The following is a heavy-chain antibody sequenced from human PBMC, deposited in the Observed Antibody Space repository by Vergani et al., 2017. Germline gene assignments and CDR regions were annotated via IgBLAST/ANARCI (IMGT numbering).Heavy chain of an antibody. CDR3: ARGYYDSSGYYFAEYFQH. CDR2: INPNSGGT. D-gene: IGHD3-22*01. V-gene: IGHV1-2*02. CDR1: GYTFTGYY. Sequence: QVQLVQSGAEVKKPGASVQVSCKASGYTFTGYYMHWVLQAPGQGLEWMGWINPNSGGTNYAQKFQGRVTMTRDTSISTVYMELSRLRSDDTAVYYCARGYYDSSGYYFAEYFQHWGQGTLVTVSS. J-gene: IGHJ1*01.